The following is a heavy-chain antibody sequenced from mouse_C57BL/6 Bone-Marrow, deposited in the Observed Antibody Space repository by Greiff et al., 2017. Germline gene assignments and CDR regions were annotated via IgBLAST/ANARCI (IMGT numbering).Heavy chain of an antibody. J-gene: IGHJ4*01. D-gene: IGHD2-4*01. CDR2: ISSGGSYT. CDR1: GFTFSSYG. Sequence: EVQVVESGGDLVKPGGSLKLSCAASGFTFSSYGMSWVRQTPDQRLEWVATISSGGSYTNYPASVQGRFNIPRDTAKNTLYLQMSSLKSEDTAMYYCARRGDYDGDARDYWGQGTSVTVSS. CDR3: ARRGDYDGDARDY. V-gene: IGHV5-6*01.